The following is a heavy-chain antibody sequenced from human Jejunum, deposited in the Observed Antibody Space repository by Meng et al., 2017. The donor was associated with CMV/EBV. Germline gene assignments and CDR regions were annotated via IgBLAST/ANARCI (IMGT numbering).Heavy chain of an antibody. D-gene: IGHD3-22*01. CDR1: GDSTSSTTW. V-gene: IGHV4-4*02. J-gene: IGHJ4*02. CDR3: ALRRYYDKRHLHS. CDR2: VYHSGNT. Sequence: LTCAVSGDSTSSTTWWNWVRQPPGRGLEWIGEVYHSGNTHYNASLKSRVTMSVDNSQNQFSLTLTSVTAADTAVYYCALRRYYDKRHLHSWGQGTLVTVS.